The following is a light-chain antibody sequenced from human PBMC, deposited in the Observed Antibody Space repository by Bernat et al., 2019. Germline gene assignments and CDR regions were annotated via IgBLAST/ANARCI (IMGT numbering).Light chain of an antibody. CDR2: KTS. J-gene: IGKJ1*01. V-gene: IGKV1-5*03. CDR3: QQYKSYWM. Sequence: DIQMTQSPSTLAASVGDRVTITCRASESVGFWVAWYQQKPGKAPKLLIYKTSGLQNGVPSRFSGSGYGTEFTLTISSLQPDDFATYYCQQYKSYWMFGQGTKVELK. CDR1: ESVGFW.